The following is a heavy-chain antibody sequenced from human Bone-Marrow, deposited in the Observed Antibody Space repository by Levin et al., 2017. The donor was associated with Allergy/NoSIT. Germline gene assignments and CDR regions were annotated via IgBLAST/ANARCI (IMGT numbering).Heavy chain of an antibody. V-gene: IGHV6-1*01. CDR3: ARDGPAISVFDF. CDR2: TYFRSKWLY. CDR1: GDSVSSNSAT. Sequence: SQTLSLTCAISGDSVSSNSATWNWLRQSPSRGLEWLGRTYFRSKWLYDYAVSVRSRITVTPDTSKNQFSLQLMSVTPEDTAVYYCARDGPAISVFDFWGQGTLVTVSS. D-gene: IGHD1-14*01. J-gene: IGHJ4*02.